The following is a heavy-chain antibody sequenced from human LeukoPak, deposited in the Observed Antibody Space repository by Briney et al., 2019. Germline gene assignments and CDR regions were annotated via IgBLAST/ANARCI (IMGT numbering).Heavy chain of an antibody. Sequence: PGGSLRLSCAASGFTFSSYSMNWVRQAPGKGLEWVSSISSSSYIYYADSVKGRFTISRDNAKNSLYLQMNSLRAEDTAVYYCARIAAAGGGGDAFDIWGQGTMVTVSS. CDR2: ISSSSYI. V-gene: IGHV3-21*01. D-gene: IGHD6-13*01. CDR3: ARIAAAGGGGDAFDI. J-gene: IGHJ3*02. CDR1: GFTFSSYS.